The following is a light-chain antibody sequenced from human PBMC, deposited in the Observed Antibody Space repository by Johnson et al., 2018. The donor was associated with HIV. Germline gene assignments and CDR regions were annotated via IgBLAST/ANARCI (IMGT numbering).Light chain of an antibody. Sequence: QSVLTQPPSVSAAPGQKVTISCSGSSSNIGNSYVSWYQQLPGTAPKVLIYENNKRPSGIPDRFSGSKSGTSATLGITGLQTGDEADYYCGTWDSSLSAGVFGIGTKVTVL. V-gene: IGLV1-51*01. J-gene: IGLJ1*01. CDR1: SSNIGNSY. CDR2: ENN. CDR3: GTWDSSLSAGV.